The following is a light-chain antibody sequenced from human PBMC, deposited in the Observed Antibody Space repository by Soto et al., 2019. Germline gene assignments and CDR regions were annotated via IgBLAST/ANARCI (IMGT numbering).Light chain of an antibody. Sequence: QSALTQPASVSGSPGQSITISCTGTSSDVGGYNYVSWYQQHPGKAPKLMIYDVSKRPSGVSNRFSGSKSGNTASLTISGLQAEDEADYYCSSYTSSSTRGVFGTGTKLTVL. CDR2: DVS. J-gene: IGLJ1*01. CDR3: SSYTSSSTRGV. V-gene: IGLV2-14*01. CDR1: SSDVGGYNY.